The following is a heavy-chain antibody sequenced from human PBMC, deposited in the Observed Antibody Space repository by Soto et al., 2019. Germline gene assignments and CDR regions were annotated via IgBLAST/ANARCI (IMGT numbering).Heavy chain of an antibody. D-gene: IGHD4-17*01. Sequence: QLQLQESGSGLVKPSQTLSLTCTVSGDSISSGGYSWSWLRQPPGKGLEWIGYIYQSGSTSYNPSLTSRVTISVDRSKNQFSLKLRSVTAADTAVYYCARNYGDYPNWFDPWGQGTLVTVSS. V-gene: IGHV4-30-2*01. J-gene: IGHJ5*02. CDR2: IYQSGST. CDR3: ARNYGDYPNWFDP. CDR1: GDSISSGGYS.